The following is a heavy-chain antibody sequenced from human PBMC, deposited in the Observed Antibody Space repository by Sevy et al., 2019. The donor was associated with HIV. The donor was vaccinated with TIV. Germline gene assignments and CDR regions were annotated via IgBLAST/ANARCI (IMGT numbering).Heavy chain of an antibody. V-gene: IGHV4-61*03. J-gene: IGHJ5*02. CDR2: IYYSGST. CDR1: GGTVSSGSYY. D-gene: IGHD4-17*01. Sequence: SETLSLTCTVPGGTVSSGSYYWSWIRQPPGKGLQWIGYIYYSGSTNYNPPLNSRVTISLDTSKNHFSLKLRSVTAADTAVYYCARADHGDYVGWFDPWGQGTLVTVSS. CDR3: ARADHGDYVGWFDP.